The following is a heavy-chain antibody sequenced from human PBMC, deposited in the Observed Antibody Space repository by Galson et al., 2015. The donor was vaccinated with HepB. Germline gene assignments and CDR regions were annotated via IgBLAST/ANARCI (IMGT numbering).Heavy chain of an antibody. Sequence: QSGAEVKKPGESLKISCKGSGFSFTSFWIAWVRQMPGKGLEWMGIIYPDDSDTRYSPSFQGQVTMSVDKSIFTADLQWSSLRASDTAMYYCARGDDTGTYFDYWGQGTLVTLSS. CDR3: ARGDDTGTYFDY. D-gene: IGHD1-26*01. J-gene: IGHJ4*02. CDR2: IYPDDSDT. V-gene: IGHV5-51*01. CDR1: GFSFTSFW.